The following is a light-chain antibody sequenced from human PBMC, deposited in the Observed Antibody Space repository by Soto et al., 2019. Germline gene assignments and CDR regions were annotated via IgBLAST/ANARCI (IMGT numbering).Light chain of an antibody. CDR3: QQYNNWPPSRT. CDR2: GAS. CDR1: QSVSSN. Sequence: EIVMTQSPATLSVSPGERATLSCRASQSVSSNLAWYQQKPGQAPRLLIYGASTRATGIPARFSGSGSGTEFTLIISSLQSEDFAVYYCQQYNNWPPSRTFGQGTKLEIK. J-gene: IGKJ2*01. V-gene: IGKV3-15*01.